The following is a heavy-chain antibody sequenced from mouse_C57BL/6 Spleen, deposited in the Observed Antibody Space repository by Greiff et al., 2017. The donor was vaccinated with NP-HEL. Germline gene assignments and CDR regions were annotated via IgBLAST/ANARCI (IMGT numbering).Heavy chain of an antibody. Sequence: VKVVESGPGLVAPSQSLSITCTVSGFSLTSYAISWVRQPPGKGLEWLGVIWTGGGTNYNSALKSRLSISKDNSKSQVFLKMNSLQTDDTARYYGARDYYGSSPYAMDYWGQGTSVTVSS. CDR1: GFSLTSYA. J-gene: IGHJ4*01. D-gene: IGHD1-1*01. CDR3: ARDYYGSSPYAMDY. CDR2: IWTGGGT. V-gene: IGHV2-9-1*01.